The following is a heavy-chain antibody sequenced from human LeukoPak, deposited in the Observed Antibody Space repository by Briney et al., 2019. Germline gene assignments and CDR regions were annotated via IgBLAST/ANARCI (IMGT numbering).Heavy chain of an antibody. J-gene: IGHJ4*02. CDR2: IHYSGKT. CDR3: VRLGHCSGGGSCHHDY. V-gene: IGHV4-39*01. CDR1: GGSISSSSFF. Sequence: ETLSLTCTVSGGSISSSSFFWGWIRQPPGQGLEWIAAIHYSGKTHYNPSLNSRVTISADTSRNQFSLKLNSVTAADTAVYYCVRLGHCSGGGSCHHDYWGQGTLVTVSS. D-gene: IGHD2-15*01.